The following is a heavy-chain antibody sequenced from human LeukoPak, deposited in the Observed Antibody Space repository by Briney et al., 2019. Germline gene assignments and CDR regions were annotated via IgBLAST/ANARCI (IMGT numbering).Heavy chain of an antibody. CDR3: ATERTNGGNFFDACDI. J-gene: IGHJ3*02. V-gene: IGHV3-23*01. CDR2: ISGGGDST. Sequence: GGALRLSCSASGFPFRSYAMNGVHQAPGKGLEGVSAISGGGDSTYYADSVEGWFTISRDNSKNTLSLQMNSLRAEDTAVYYCATERTNGGNFFDACDIWGEGTMVTVSS. D-gene: IGHD4-23*01. CDR1: GFPFRSYA.